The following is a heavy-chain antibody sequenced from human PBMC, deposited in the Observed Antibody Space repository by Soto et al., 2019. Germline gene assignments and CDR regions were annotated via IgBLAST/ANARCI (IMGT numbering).Heavy chain of an antibody. D-gene: IGHD3-3*01. CDR1: GYTFTNYY. J-gene: IGHJ4*01. V-gene: IGHV1-46*01. CDR3: AVWESGVNCPFWNCPFDH. Sequence: GASVKVSCKASGYTFTNYYLHWVRQAPGQGLEWLGMMNPGDGSTRNAQKFQGRVTLTRDTSTTTAYMELNSLRSEDTAVYYCAVWESGVNCPFWNCPFDHWGRGNLVTVSS. CDR2: MNPGDGST.